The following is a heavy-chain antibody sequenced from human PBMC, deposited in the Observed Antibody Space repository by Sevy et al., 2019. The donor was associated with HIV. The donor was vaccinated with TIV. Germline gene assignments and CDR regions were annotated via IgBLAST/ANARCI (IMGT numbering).Heavy chain of an antibody. J-gene: IGHJ4*02. CDR3: ARRYSSSWYILYYFEY. D-gene: IGHD6-13*01. V-gene: IGHV3-21*01. CDR2: IGSSNSYI. Sequence: GGCLRLSCAASGFSFSSYSVSWVRQAPGKGLERVASIGSSNSYIYYADSVKGRFTISRDNAKNSLFLHMNTLRAEDTAVYYCARRYSSSWYILYYFEYWGQGTPVIVSS. CDR1: GFSFSSYS.